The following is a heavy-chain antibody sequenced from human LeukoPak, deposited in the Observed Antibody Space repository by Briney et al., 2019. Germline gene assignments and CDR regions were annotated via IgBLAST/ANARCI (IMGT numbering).Heavy chain of an antibody. CDR3: AKGETFDPYYYYYMDV. V-gene: IGHV3-23*01. J-gene: IGHJ6*03. CDR2: ISGSGGST. D-gene: IGHD3-16*01. Sequence: GGSLRLSCAASGFTFSSYAMNWVRQAPGKGLEWVSAISGSGGSTYYADSVKGRFTISRDNSKNTLYLQMNSLRAEDTAVYYCAKGETFDPYYYYYMDVWGKGTTVTVSS. CDR1: GFTFSSYA.